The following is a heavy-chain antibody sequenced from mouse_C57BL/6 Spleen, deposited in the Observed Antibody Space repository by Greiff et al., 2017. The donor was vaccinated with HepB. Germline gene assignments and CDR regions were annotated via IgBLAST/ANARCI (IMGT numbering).Heavy chain of an antibody. CDR3: ARGYDGYYVRAMDY. J-gene: IGHJ4*01. D-gene: IGHD2-3*01. CDR1: GYTFTDYY. V-gene: IGHV1-26*01. Sequence: EVQLQQSGPELVKPGASVKISCKASGYTFTDYYMNWVKQSHGKSLEWIGDINPNNGGTSYNQKFKGKATLTVDKSSSTTYMELRSLTSEDSAVYYCARGYDGYYVRAMDYWGQGTSVTVSS. CDR2: INPNNGGT.